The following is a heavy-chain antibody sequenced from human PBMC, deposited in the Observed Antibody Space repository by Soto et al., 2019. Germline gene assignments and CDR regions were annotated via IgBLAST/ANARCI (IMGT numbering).Heavy chain of an antibody. D-gene: IGHD4-17*01. CDR3: ARVLDYGDYYFDY. CDR1: GYTFTSYA. Sequence: GASVKVSCKASGYTFTSYAMHCVRQAPGQRLEWMGWINAGNGNAKYSQKFQGRVTITRDTSASTAYMELSSLRSEDTAVYYCARVLDYGDYYFDYWGQGTLVTVSS. J-gene: IGHJ4*02. CDR2: INAGNGNA. V-gene: IGHV1-3*01.